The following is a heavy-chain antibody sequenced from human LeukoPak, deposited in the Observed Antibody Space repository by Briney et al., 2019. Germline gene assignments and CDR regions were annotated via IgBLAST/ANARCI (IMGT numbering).Heavy chain of an antibody. D-gene: IGHD5-24*01. Sequence: SQTLSLTCTVSGDPISSSTYYWSWIRQPAGKGLEWIGRINTFGNTNYNPSLKSRVTISVDTSKNQFSLKLSSVTAADTAVYFCTRAKSWLPFDFWGQGTLVTVSS. J-gene: IGHJ4*02. CDR2: INTFGNT. V-gene: IGHV4-61*02. CDR3: TRAKSWLPFDF. CDR1: GDPISSSTYY.